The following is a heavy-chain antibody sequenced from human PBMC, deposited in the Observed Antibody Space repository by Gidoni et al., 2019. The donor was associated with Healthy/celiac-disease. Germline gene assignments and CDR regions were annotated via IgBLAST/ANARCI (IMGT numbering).Heavy chain of an antibody. CDR2: IIPIFGTA. D-gene: IGHD6-19*01. Sequence: QVQLVQSGAEVKKPGSSVKVSCTASGGTFSSYAISWVRQAPGQGLEWMGGIIPIFGTANYAKKCQGRFTITADESTSTAYMELSSLRSEDTAVYYCAREGSSGWYDYWGQGTLVTVSS. CDR1: GGTFSSYA. J-gene: IGHJ4*02. CDR3: AREGSSGWYDY. V-gene: IGHV1-69*01.